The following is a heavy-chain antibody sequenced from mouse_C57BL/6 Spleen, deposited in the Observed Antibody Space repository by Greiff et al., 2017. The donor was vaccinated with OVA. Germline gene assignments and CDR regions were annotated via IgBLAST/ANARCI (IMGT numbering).Heavy chain of an antibody. CDR2: IRLKSDNYAT. J-gene: IGHJ2*01. Sequence: EVKVEESGGGLVQPGGSMKLSCVASGFTFSNYWMNWVRQSPEKGLEWVAQIRLKSDNYATNYAESVKGRFTISRDDSKRSVYLQMNNLRAEDTGMYYCTAYGNFFDYWGQGTTLTVSS. V-gene: IGHV6-3*01. CDR3: TAYGNFFDY. CDR1: GFTFSNYW. D-gene: IGHD2-1*01.